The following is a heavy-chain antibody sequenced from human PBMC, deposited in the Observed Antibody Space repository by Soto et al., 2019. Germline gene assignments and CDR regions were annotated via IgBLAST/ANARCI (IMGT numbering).Heavy chain of an antibody. Sequence: QVQLVQSGAEVKKPGASVKVSCKASGYTFTSYGISWVRQAPGQGLEWMGWISAYNGNTNYAQKLQGRVTMTTDTATSTAYMELRSLRSDATAVYYCARVEDIVVVPAALTYYYYGMDVWCQGTTVTVSS. J-gene: IGHJ6*02. CDR1: GYTFTSYG. CDR3: ARVEDIVVVPAALTYYYYGMDV. V-gene: IGHV1-18*04. D-gene: IGHD2-2*01. CDR2: ISAYNGNT.